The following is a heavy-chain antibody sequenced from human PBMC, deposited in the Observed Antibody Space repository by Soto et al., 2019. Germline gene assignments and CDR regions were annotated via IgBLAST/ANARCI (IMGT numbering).Heavy chain of an antibody. J-gene: IGHJ6*02. CDR1: GYTFTSYD. CDR2: RNPNSGNT. V-gene: IGHV1-8*01. CDR3: AGEGVGGMDV. D-gene: IGHD3-10*01. Sequence: QVQLVQAGAEVKQPGASVKVSCKASGYTFTSYDINWVRQATGQGLEWMGWRNPNSGNTGYAQKCQGRVTMTRNTASSTAYMELRSLRSEDTAVYYCAGEGVGGMDVWCQGTTVTVSS.